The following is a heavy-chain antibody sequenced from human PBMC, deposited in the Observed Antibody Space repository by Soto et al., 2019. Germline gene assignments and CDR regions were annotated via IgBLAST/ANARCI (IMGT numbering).Heavy chain of an antibody. J-gene: IGHJ4*02. CDR3: ARAGLTTCEMATTL. CDR1: GYTFTGYY. CDR2: INANSGGT. V-gene: IGHV1-2*02. D-gene: IGHD1-1*01. Sequence: QVQVVQSGAEVKKPGASVKVSCKASGYTFTGYYMHWVRQAPGQGLEWLGWINANSGGTKYAQKFQGRVTMTRDTSISTAYTELSRLTSHDAAVYYCARAGLTTCEMATTLWGRGTLVTVSS.